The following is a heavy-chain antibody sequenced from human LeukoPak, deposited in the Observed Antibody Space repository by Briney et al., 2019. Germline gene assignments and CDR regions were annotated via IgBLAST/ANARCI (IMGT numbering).Heavy chain of an antibody. CDR1: GYTFSGYY. Sequence: ASVRVSCKASGYTFSGYYIHWVRQAPGQGLEWRGWINPNNGATNYAQKFQGGVTMTRDTSITTFYMEVSSLTSDDTAVFYCARYNWNDVVSALDSWGQGTLVTVSS. J-gene: IGHJ4*02. D-gene: IGHD1-1*01. CDR3: ARYNWNDVVSALDS. CDR2: INPNNGAT. V-gene: IGHV1-2*02.